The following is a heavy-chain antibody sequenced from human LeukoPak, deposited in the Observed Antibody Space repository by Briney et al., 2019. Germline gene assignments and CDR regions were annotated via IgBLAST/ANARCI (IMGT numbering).Heavy chain of an antibody. CDR3: ARGYNWNYLYYFDY. J-gene: IGHJ4*02. V-gene: IGHV4-39*07. CDR1: GGSISSSSYY. CDR2: IYYSGST. D-gene: IGHD1-7*01. Sequence: SETLSLTCTVSGGSISSSSYYWGWIRQPPGKGLEWIGSIYYSGSTNYNPSLKSRVTISVDTSKNQFSLKLSSVTAADTAVYYCARGYNWNYLYYFDYWGQGTLVTVSS.